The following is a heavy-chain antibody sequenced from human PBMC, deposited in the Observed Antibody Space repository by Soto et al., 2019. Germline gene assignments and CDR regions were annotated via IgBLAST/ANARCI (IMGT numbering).Heavy chain of an antibody. CDR3: AKRLSSSSFAAIDD. J-gene: IGHJ4*02. CDR1: GFTFSNYV. D-gene: IGHD6-13*01. V-gene: IGHV3-23*01. Sequence: PGGSLRLSCAASGFTFSNYVMSWVRQAPGKGLEWVSIINNSGDRTYYADSLKGRFTISRDNSKNTLYLQMNSLRPEDTAIYYCAKRLSSSSFAAIDDWGQGTLVTVSS. CDR2: INNSGDRT.